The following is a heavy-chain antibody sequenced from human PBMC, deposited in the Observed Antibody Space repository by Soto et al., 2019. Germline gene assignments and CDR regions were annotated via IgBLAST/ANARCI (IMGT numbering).Heavy chain of an antibody. Sequence: QVQLQESGPGLVKPSETLSLTCTVSGGSISSYYWSWIRQPPGKGLEWIGYIYYSGSTNYNPSLTSRVTISVDTSKNQFSLKLSSVTAADTAVYYCAVDSGSYVLDYWGQGTLVTVSS. CDR1: GGSISSYY. D-gene: IGHD1-26*01. V-gene: IGHV4-59*01. CDR2: IYYSGST. CDR3: AVDSGSYVLDY. J-gene: IGHJ4*02.